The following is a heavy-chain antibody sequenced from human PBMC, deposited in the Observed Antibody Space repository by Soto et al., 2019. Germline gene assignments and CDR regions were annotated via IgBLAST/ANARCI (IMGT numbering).Heavy chain of an antibody. Sequence: SVKVSCKASGGTFSSYAISWVRQAPGQGLEWMGGIIPIFGTANYAQKFQGRVTITADESTSTAYMELSSLRSEDTAVYYCARSSHYYGSGSYPSLTFDYWGQGTLVTVSS. CDR3: ARSSHYYGSGSYPSLTFDY. J-gene: IGHJ4*02. V-gene: IGHV1-69*13. CDR2: IIPIFGTA. D-gene: IGHD3-10*01. CDR1: GGTFSSYA.